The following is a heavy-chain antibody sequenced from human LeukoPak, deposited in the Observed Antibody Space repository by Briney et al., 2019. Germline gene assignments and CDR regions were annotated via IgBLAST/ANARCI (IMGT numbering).Heavy chain of an antibody. V-gene: IGHV3-23*01. CDR3: ARLNWNYADY. CDR1: GFTFSSYA. J-gene: IGHJ4*02. Sequence: GGSLRLSCTASGFTFSSYAMSWVRQAPGKGLEWVSAISGSGGSTYYAASVKGRFTISRDNSKNTLYLQMNSLRAEDTAVYYCARLNWNYADYWGQGTLVTVSS. D-gene: IGHD3-3*01. CDR2: ISGSGGST.